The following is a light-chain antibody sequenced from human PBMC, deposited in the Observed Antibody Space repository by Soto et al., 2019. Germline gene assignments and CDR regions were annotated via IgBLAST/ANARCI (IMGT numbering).Light chain of an antibody. J-gene: IGLJ1*01. CDR3: QSYDSSLSGYV. Sequence: QAVVTQPPSVSGAPGQRVTISCTGSSSNIGAGYDVHWYQQLPGPAPKLLIYGNSNRPSGVPDRFSGSKSGTSASLAITGLQAEDEADYYCQSYDSSLSGYVFGTGTKVTVL. CDR1: SSNIGAGYD. CDR2: GNS. V-gene: IGLV1-40*01.